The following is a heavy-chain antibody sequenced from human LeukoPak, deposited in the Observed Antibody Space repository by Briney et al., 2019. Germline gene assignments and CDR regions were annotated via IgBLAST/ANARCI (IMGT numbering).Heavy chain of an antibody. Sequence: GGSLRLSCAASGFIFNSYAMAWVRQGPEKGLEWVSSISGSRSYIYYADSMKGRFTISRDNAKNSLYLQMNSLRAEDTAVYLCAREMAATYDAFDIWGQGTMVTVSS. J-gene: IGHJ3*02. CDR3: AREMAATYDAFDI. CDR2: ISGSRSYI. D-gene: IGHD5-24*01. V-gene: IGHV3-21*01. CDR1: GFIFNSYA.